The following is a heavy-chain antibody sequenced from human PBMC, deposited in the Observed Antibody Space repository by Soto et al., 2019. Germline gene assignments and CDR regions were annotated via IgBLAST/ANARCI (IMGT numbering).Heavy chain of an antibody. Sequence: SETLSLTCTVSGGSISSGGYYWSWIRQHPGKGLEWIGYIYYSGSTYYNPSLKSRVTISVDTSKNQFSLKLSSVTSADTAVYYCAGTYYDFWSGPRPHYYYYGMDVWGQGTTVTVSS. CDR1: GGSISSGGYY. CDR2: IYYSGST. D-gene: IGHD3-3*01. J-gene: IGHJ6*02. CDR3: AGTYYDFWSGPRPHYYYYGMDV. V-gene: IGHV4-31*03.